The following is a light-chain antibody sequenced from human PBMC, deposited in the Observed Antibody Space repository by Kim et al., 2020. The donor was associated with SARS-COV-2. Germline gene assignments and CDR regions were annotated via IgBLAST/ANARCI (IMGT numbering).Light chain of an antibody. V-gene: IGKV2-28*01. Sequence: DIVMTQSPLSLPVTPGEPASISCRSSQSLLHSNGYNYLDWYLQKPGQSPKLLIYLGSNRASGVPDRFSGSGSGTDFTLKISRVEAEDVGVYYCMQALQTPPAFGQGTKLEI. J-gene: IGKJ2*01. CDR2: LGS. CDR1: QSLLHSNGYNY. CDR3: MQALQTPPA.